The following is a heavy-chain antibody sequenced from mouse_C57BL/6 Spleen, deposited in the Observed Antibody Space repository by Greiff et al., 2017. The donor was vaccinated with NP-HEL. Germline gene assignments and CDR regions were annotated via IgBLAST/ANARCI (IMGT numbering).Heavy chain of an antibody. CDR2: INPNNGGT. V-gene: IGHV1-26*01. D-gene: IGHD1-1*01. J-gene: IGHJ2*01. CDR3: SRRYYGSSYGY. Sequence: VQLQQSGPELVKPGASVKISCKASGYTLTDYYMNWVKQSHGKSLEWIGDINPNNGGTSYNQKFKGKATLTVDKSSSTAYMELRSLTSEDSAVYYCSRRYYGSSYGYWGQGTTLTVSS. CDR1: GYTLTDYY.